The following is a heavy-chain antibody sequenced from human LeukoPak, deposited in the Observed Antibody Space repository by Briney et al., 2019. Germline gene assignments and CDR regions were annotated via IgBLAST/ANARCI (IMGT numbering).Heavy chain of an antibody. Sequence: GESLKISGQGPGYIFTTYLFGWVRQMPGKGLGGRGIFYPGDSDTRYSPSYQGQVTISANNSISTAYLQWSSLKASDTAMYYCARRVGSSPHCDYWGQGTLVTVSS. CDR2: FYPGDSDT. V-gene: IGHV5-51*01. CDR3: ARRVGSSPHCDY. D-gene: IGHD6-6*01. CDR1: GYIFTTYL. J-gene: IGHJ4*02.